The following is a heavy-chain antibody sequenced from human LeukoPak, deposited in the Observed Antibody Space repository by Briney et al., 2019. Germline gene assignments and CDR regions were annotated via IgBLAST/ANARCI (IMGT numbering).Heavy chain of an antibody. CDR3: ARVTDGYSGYDWGGY. J-gene: IGHJ4*02. CDR1: GYTFTNYD. Sequence: ASVKVSCKASGYTFTNYDINWVRQATGQGLEWMGWMNPNSGNTGYAQKLQGRVTMTTDTSTSTAYMELRSLRSDDTAVYYCARVTDGYSGYDWGGYWGQGTLVTVSS. V-gene: IGHV1-8*01. D-gene: IGHD5-12*01. CDR2: MNPNSGNT.